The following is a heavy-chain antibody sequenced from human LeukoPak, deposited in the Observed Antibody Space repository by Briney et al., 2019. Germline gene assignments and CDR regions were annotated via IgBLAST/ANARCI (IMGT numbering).Heavy chain of an antibody. J-gene: IGHJ5*02. CDR2: ISYSGST. Sequence: SETLSLTCTVSGGSISSGSYYWGWIRQPPGKGLEWIGTISYSGSTYYNPSLKSRVIISVDTSKNQFSLKLSSVTAADTAVYYCARAGYSTGPFDPWGQGTLVTVSS. CDR3: ARAGYSTGPFDP. D-gene: IGHD6-19*01. CDR1: GGSISSGSYY. V-gene: IGHV4-39*07.